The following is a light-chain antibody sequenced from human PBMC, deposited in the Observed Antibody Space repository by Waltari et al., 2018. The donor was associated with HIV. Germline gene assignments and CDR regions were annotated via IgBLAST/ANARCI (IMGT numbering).Light chain of an antibody. CDR2: WAS. CDR3: QQYFTSPVT. J-gene: IGKJ2*01. Sequence: DIVMTQSPDSLAVSLGERATINCKSSQSIFYNSNNKNYLAWDQQKPGQPPKLLIYWASTRESGVPDRFSGSGSGTYFTLTISSLQAEDVAVYYCQQYFTSPVTFGQGTKLEIK. CDR1: QSIFYNSNNKNY. V-gene: IGKV4-1*01.